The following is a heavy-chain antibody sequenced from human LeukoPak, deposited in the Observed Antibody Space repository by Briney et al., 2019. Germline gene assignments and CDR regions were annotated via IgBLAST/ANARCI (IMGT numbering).Heavy chain of an antibody. CDR3: ARDGATVTYEIDY. Sequence: ASVKVSCKASGYTFTSYDINWMRQATGQGLEWMGIINPSGGSTSYAQKFQGRVTMTRDTSTSTVYMELSSLRSEDTAVYYCARDGATVTYEIDYWGQGTLVTVSS. D-gene: IGHD4-17*01. J-gene: IGHJ4*02. CDR2: INPSGGST. V-gene: IGHV1-46*01. CDR1: GYTFTSYD.